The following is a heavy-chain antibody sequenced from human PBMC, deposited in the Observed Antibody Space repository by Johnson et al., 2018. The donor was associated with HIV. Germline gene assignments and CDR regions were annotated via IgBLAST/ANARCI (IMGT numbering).Heavy chain of an antibody. J-gene: IGHJ3*02. D-gene: IGHD5-24*01. Sequence: QVQLVESGGGLVKPGGSLRLSCAASGIIFSDYYMSWIRQAPGKGLEWVSHISSSGSTIYYAESVNGRFTISRDNAKNTLYMQMNSLRSEYTAVYYCARACRDGYTCDAFDIWGQGTMVTVSS. V-gene: IGHV3-11*04. CDR3: ARACRDGYTCDAFDI. CDR1: GIIFSDYY. CDR2: ISSSGSTI.